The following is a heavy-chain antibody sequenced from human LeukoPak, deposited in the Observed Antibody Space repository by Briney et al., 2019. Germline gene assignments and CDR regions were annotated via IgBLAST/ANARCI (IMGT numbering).Heavy chain of an antibody. Sequence: GRSLRLSCAASGFTFSSYGMHWVRQAPGKGLEWVAVIWYDGSNKYYADSVKGRFTISRDNSKNTLYLQMNSLRAEDTAEYYCARDTYYHYYDSSGYYIDYWGQGTLVTVSS. CDR3: ARDTYYHYYDSSGYYIDY. V-gene: IGHV3-33*01. D-gene: IGHD3-22*01. CDR2: IWYDGSNK. CDR1: GFTFSSYG. J-gene: IGHJ4*02.